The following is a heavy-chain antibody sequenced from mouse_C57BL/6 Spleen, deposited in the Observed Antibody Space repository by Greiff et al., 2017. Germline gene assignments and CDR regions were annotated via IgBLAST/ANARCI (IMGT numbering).Heavy chain of an antibody. Sequence: QVQLQQPGAELVKPGASVKLSCKASGYTFTSYWMQWVKQRPGQGLEWIGEIDPSDSYTNYNQQFKGKATLTVDTSSSTAYMQLSSLTSEDSAVYYCARGQGNYFDDWGQGTTLTVSS. J-gene: IGHJ2*01. CDR3: ARGQGNYFDD. CDR2: IDPSDSYT. CDR1: GYTFTSYW. V-gene: IGHV1-50*01.